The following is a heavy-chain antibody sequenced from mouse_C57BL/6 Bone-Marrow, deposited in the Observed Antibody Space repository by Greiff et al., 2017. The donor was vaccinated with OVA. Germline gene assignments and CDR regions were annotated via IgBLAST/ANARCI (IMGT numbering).Heavy chain of an antibody. D-gene: IGHD1-1*02. CDR2: IHPNSGST. CDR1: GYTLTSYW. Sequence: VQLQQPGAELVKPGASVKLSCKASGYTLTSYWMHWVKQRPGQGLEWIGMIHPNSGSTNYNEKFKSKATLTVDKSSSTAYMQLSSLTSEDSAVYYCARVGGPPFFDYWGQGTTLTVSS. J-gene: IGHJ2*01. CDR3: ARVGGPPFFDY. V-gene: IGHV1-64*01.